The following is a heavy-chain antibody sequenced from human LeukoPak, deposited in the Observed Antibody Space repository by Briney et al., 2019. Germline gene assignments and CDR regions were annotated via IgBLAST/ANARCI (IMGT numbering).Heavy chain of an antibody. CDR1: GFTFSSYD. CDR3: ARALDEGARFDY. J-gene: IGHJ4*02. Sequence: GGSLRLSCAASGFTFSSYDMHWVRQATGKGLEWVSAIGTAGDTYYPGSVKGRFTISRDNSKNTLYLQMNSLRAEDTAVYYCARALDEGARFDYWGQGTLVTVSS. CDR2: IGTAGDT. V-gene: IGHV3-13*01.